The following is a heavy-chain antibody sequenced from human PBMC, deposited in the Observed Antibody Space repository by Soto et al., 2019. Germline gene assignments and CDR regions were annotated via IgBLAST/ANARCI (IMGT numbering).Heavy chain of an antibody. D-gene: IGHD6-19*01. V-gene: IGHV3-66*01. CDR3: ARDKAVALSASWHFDI. CDR1: GFIVSSNY. J-gene: IGHJ2*01. CDR2: LYSGGTT. Sequence: EVQLVESGGGLVQPGGSLRLSCAASGFIVSSNYMSWVRQAPGKGLQWVSVLYSGGTTHYPDSVKGRFTISRDNSKNTVYLQMNSLRVEDTAVYYCARDKAVALSASWHFDIWGRGTLVTVSS.